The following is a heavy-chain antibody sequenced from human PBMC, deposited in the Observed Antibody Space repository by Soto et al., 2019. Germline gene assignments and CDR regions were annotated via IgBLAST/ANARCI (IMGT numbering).Heavy chain of an antibody. CDR2: MNPNSGNT. D-gene: IGHD3-10*01. Sequence: GASVKVSCKASGYTFNNYDIHWVRQAPGHGLEWMGWMNPNSGNTGYAQNFRGRVTMTQNTAIGTAYMELSSLRSDDTATYYCTRPYGAETFDFWGQGTRVTVSS. J-gene: IGHJ5*01. CDR3: TRPYGAETFDF. CDR1: GYTFNNYD. V-gene: IGHV1-8*02.